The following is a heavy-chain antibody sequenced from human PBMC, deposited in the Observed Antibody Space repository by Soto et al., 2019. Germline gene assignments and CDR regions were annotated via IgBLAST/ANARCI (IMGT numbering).Heavy chain of an antibody. CDR2: IIPLFRTP. J-gene: IGHJ6*02. Sequence: QVQLVQSGAEMKEPGSSVKVSCKTSGGTFSSSAISWLRQAPGQGLEWMGGIIPLFRTPDYAQKFQCRVTIGADESTSTAYLELSRLRSEDTAVYYCARDNDRLQLGGNYYYILDVWGQGTTITGSS. V-gene: IGHV1-69*12. CDR3: ARDNDRLQLGGNYYYILDV. CDR1: GGTFSSSA. D-gene: IGHD4-4*01.